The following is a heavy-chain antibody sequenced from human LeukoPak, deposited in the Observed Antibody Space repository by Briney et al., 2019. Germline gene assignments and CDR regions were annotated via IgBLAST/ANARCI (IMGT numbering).Heavy chain of an antibody. Sequence: SVKVSCKASGGTFSSYAISWVPQAPGQGLEWMGGIIPIFGTANYAQKFQGRVTITADESTSTAYMELSSLRSEDTAVYYCARGEQLWPGSPFDYWGQGTLVTVSS. CDR2: IIPIFGTA. J-gene: IGHJ4*02. V-gene: IGHV1-69*13. D-gene: IGHD5-18*01. CDR1: GGTFSSYA. CDR3: ARGEQLWPGSPFDY.